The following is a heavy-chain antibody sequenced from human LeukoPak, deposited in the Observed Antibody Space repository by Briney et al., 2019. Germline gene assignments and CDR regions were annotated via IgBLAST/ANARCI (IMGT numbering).Heavy chain of an antibody. CDR3: ARADCSGGSCYSLLYYFDY. V-gene: IGHV1-2*02. J-gene: IGHJ4*02. Sequence: ASVKVSCKASGYTFTGYYMHWVRQAPGQELEWMGWINPNSGGTNYAQKFQGRVTVTRDTSISTAYMELSRLRSDDTAVYYCARADCSGGSCYSLLYYFDYWGQGTLVTVSS. CDR2: INPNSGGT. CDR1: GYTFTGYY. D-gene: IGHD2-15*01.